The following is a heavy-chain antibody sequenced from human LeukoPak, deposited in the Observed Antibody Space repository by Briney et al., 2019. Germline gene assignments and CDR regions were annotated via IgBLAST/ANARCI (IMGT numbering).Heavy chain of an antibody. V-gene: IGHV4-34*01. CDR2: INHSGST. J-gene: IGHJ4*02. Sequence: SETLSPTCAVYGGSFSGYYWSWIRQPPGKGLEWIGEINHSGSTNYNPSPKSRVTISVDTSKNQFSLKLSSVTAADTAVYYCARGSPYYYGSGTDFYPFGYWGQGTLVTVSS. CDR3: ARGSPYYYGSGTDFYPFGY. CDR1: GGSFSGYY. D-gene: IGHD3-10*01.